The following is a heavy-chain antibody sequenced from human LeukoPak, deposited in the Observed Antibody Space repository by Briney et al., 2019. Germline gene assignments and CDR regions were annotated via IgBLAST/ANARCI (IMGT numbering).Heavy chain of an antibody. D-gene: IGHD3-16*01. CDR3: ARRAGGLSAFDI. CDR2: IYYSGST. V-gene: IGHV4-59*08. J-gene: IGHJ3*02. Sequence: PSETLSLTCTVPGGSISSYYWSWIRQPPGKGLEWIGYIYYSGSTNYNPSLKSRVTISVDTSKNQFSLKLSSVTAADTAVYYCARRAGGLSAFDIWGQGTMVTVSS. CDR1: GGSISSYY.